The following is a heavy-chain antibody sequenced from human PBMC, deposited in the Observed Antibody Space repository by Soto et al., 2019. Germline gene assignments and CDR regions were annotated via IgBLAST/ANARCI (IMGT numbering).Heavy chain of an antibody. CDR3: ARGLGGGNYANHYYYYGMDV. J-gene: IGHJ6*02. CDR2: ISAYNGNT. CDR1: GYTFTSYG. V-gene: IGHV1-18*04. D-gene: IGHD3-22*01. Sequence: DSVKVSCKASGYTFTSYGISWVRQAPGQGLEWMGWISAYNGNTNYAQKLQGRVTMTTDTSTSTAYMELRSLRSDDTAVYYCARGLGGGNYANHYYYYGMDVWGQGSTV.